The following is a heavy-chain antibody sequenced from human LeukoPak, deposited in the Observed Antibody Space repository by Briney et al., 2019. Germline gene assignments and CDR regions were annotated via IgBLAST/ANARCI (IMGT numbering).Heavy chain of an antibody. CDR2: ISASGDST. V-gene: IGHV3-23*01. J-gene: IGHJ4*02. D-gene: IGHD6-13*01. CDR1: GFTFGNYA. CDR3: AKGLGSRAAAGTEGGFDY. Sequence: GGSLRLSCAASGFTFGNYAMSWVRQAPGKGLEWVSAISASGDSTYYADSVKGRFTISRDNSKNTVYLQMDSLRAEDTAVYYCAKGLGSRAAAGTEGGFDYWGQGTLVTVSS.